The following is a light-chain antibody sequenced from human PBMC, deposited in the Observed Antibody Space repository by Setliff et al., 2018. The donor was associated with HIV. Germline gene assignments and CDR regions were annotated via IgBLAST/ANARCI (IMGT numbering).Light chain of an antibody. CDR1: SSNIGAGYE. Sequence: QSVLTQPPSVSAAPGQRVTISCTGSSSNIGAGYEVHWYQQLPGTAPKFLFSGDTNRPSGVPDRFSGSKSGISASLAITGLQAEDEADYYRQSYDSSLGGLRVFGNGTKVTVL. CDR3: QSYDSSLGGLRV. J-gene: IGLJ1*01. CDR2: GDT. V-gene: IGLV1-40*01.